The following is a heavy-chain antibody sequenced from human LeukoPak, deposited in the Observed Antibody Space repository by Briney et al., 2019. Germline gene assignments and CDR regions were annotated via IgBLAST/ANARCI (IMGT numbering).Heavy chain of an antibody. V-gene: IGHV3-21*01. D-gene: IGHD1-26*01. Sequence: GGSLRLSCAASGFTFSSYSMNWVRQAPGKGLEWVSSISSSSSYIYYADSVKGRFTISRDNAKNSLYLQMDSLRAEDTAVYYCARMTGSSADYWGQGTLVTVSS. CDR3: ARMTGSSADY. CDR2: ISSSSSYI. CDR1: GFTFSSYS. J-gene: IGHJ4*02.